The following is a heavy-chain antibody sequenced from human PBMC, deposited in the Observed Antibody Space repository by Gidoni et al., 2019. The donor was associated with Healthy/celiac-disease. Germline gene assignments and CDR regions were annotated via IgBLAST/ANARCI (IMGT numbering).Heavy chain of an antibody. Sequence: QVQLQQWGAGLLKPSETLSLTCAVYGGSFSGYYWSWIRQPPGKGLEWIGEINHSGSTNYNPSLKSRVTISVDTSKNQFSLKLSSVTAADTAVYYCARGSSGSYRTYWYFDLWGRGTLVTVSS. D-gene: IGHD1-26*01. J-gene: IGHJ2*01. V-gene: IGHV4-34*01. CDR2: INHSGST. CDR3: ARGSSGSYRTYWYFDL. CDR1: GGSFSGYY.